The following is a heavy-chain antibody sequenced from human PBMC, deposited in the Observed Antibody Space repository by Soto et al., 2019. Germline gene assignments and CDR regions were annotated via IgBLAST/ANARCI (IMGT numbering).Heavy chain of an antibody. CDR2: ISSSSSYI. J-gene: IGHJ5*02. Sequence: KSGGSLRLSCAASGFTFSSYSMNWVRQAPGKGLEWVSSISSSSSYIYYADSVKGRFTISRDNAKNSLYLQMNSLRAEDTAVYYCAPEHGIVVVPAAIGSISLSWFDPWGQGTLVTVSS. CDR1: GFTFSSYS. D-gene: IGHD2-2*01. V-gene: IGHV3-21*01. CDR3: APEHGIVVVPAAIGSISLSWFDP.